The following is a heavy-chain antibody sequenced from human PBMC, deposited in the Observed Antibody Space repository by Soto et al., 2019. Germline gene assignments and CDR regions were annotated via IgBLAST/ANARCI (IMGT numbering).Heavy chain of an antibody. CDR1: GFTFSSYS. J-gene: IGHJ5*02. D-gene: IGHD3-10*01. CDR3: ARGQGLWFGELFGYWFDP. V-gene: IGHV3-21*01. Sequence: GGSLRLSCAASGFTFSSYSMNWVRQAPGKGLEWVSSISSSSSYIYYADSVKGRFTISRDNAKNSLYLQMNSLRAEDTAVYYCARGQGLWFGELFGYWFDPWGQGTLLTVSS. CDR2: ISSSSSYI.